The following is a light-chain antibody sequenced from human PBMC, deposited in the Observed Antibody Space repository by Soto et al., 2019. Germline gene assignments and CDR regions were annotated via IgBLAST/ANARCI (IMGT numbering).Light chain of an antibody. CDR1: QSVSSN. CDR3: QQYNNWPPYT. Sequence: EIVMTQSLATLSVSPGERATLSCRASQSVSSNLAWYQQKPGQAPRLLIYGASTRATGIPARFSGSGSGTEFTLTISSLQSEDFAVYYCQQYNNWPPYTFGQGTKLDIK. J-gene: IGKJ2*01. V-gene: IGKV3-15*01. CDR2: GAS.